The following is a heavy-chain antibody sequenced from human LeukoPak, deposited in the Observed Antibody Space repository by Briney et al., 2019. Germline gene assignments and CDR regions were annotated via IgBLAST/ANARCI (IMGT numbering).Heavy chain of an antibody. D-gene: IGHD1-26*01. J-gene: IGHJ4*02. CDR2: IRSKANSYAT. CDR1: GFTFSGSA. Sequence: GGSLRLSCAASGFTFSGSAMHWVRQASGKGLKWVGRIRSKANSYATAYAASVKGRFTISRDDSKNTAYLQMNSLKTEDTTVYYCTRKVGATPAFDYWGQGTLVTVSS. V-gene: IGHV3-73*01. CDR3: TRKVGATPAFDY.